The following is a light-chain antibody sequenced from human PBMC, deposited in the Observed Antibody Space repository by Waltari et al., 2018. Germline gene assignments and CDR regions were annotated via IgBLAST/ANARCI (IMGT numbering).Light chain of an antibody. J-gene: IGLJ3*02. V-gene: IGLV1-44*01. CDR1: SSNIGSNT. CDR3: AAWDDSLNGV. Sequence: QSVLTQPPSASGIPGQRVTISCSGSSSNIGSNTVNWYQQLPGTAPKLLICSNNQRPSGVPDRFSGSKSGTSASLAISGLQSEDEADYYCAAWDDSLNGVFGGGTKLTVL. CDR2: SNN.